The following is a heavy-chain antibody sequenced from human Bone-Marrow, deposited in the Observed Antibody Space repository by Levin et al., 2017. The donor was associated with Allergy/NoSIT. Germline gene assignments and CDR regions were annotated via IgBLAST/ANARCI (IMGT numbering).Heavy chain of an antibody. CDR1: GYNFPNYW. CDR3: SRHGGSSDAFDV. J-gene: IGHJ3*01. CDR2: IFPGDSDV. D-gene: IGHD3-16*01. Sequence: GESLKISCKGSGYNFPNYWVAWVRQLPGKGLESVGIIFPGDSDVRYSPSFQGQVTISADKSIDTAYLQWSSLQASDTAMYYCSRHGGSSDAFDVWGQGTMVIVSS. V-gene: IGHV5-51*01.